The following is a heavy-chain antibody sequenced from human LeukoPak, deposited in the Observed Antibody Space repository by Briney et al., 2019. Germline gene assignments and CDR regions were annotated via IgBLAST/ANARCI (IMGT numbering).Heavy chain of an antibody. CDR1: GGSFSGYY. D-gene: IGHD3-9*01. CDR2: INHSGST. Sequence: SETLSLTCAVYGGSFSGYYWSWIRQPPGKGLEWIGEINHSGSTNYNPSLESRVTISVDTSKNQFSLKLSSVTAADTAVYYCARGRPVRYFDWLPIFPELDYWGQGTLVTVSS. CDR3: ARGRPVRYFDWLPIFPELDY. J-gene: IGHJ4*02. V-gene: IGHV4-34*01.